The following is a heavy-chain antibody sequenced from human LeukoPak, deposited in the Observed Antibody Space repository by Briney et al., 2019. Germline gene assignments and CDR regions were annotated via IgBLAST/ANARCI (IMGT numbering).Heavy chain of an antibody. CDR1: AYIFSGYY. Sequence: ASVKVSCKAPAYIFSGYYMHWVRQAPGQGPEWMGWISPNTGDTNYVPKFQGRVTMTRDTSISTAYMELSSLTYDDTAVYFCARHSRSWSFDFWGQGTLVTVSS. J-gene: IGHJ4*02. V-gene: IGHV1-2*02. D-gene: IGHD6-13*01. CDR3: ARHSRSWSFDF. CDR2: ISPNTGDT.